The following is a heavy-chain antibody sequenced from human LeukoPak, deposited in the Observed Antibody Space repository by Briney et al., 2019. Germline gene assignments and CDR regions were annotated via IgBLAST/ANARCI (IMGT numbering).Heavy chain of an antibody. CDR2: IHSSWSA. CDR3: ARDILDVGATHYFDY. Sequence: SETLSLTCTVSCASITTYYWSWIRQPPRKGLEYIGQIHSSWSANYNPSLKSRVAMSLDASTNQFSLPVSSVTAADTAIYYCARDILDVGATHYFDYWGQGSLLTVSS. V-gene: IGHV4-59*01. CDR1: CASITTYY. J-gene: IGHJ4*02. D-gene: IGHD1-26*01.